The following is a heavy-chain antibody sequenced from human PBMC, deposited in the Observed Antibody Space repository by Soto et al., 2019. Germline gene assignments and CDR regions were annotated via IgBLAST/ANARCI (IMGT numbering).Heavy chain of an antibody. CDR2: ISYDGSNK. D-gene: IGHD3-22*01. CDR3: ARGVGYYDSSGYYYGWYFDL. J-gene: IGHJ2*01. Sequence: QVQLVESGGGVVQPGRSLRLSCAASGFTFSSYAMRWVRQAPGKGLEWVAVISYDGSNKYYADSVKGRFTISRDNSKNTLYLQMNSLRAEDTAVYYCARGVGYYDSSGYYYGWYFDLWGRGTLVTVSS. CDR1: GFTFSSYA. V-gene: IGHV3-30-3*01.